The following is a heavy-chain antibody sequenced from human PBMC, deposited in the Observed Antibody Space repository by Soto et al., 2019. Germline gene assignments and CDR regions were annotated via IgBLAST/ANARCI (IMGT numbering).Heavy chain of an antibody. CDR2: IWYDGSNK. V-gene: IGHV3-33*01. CDR1: GFTFSSYG. CDR3: ARGPQPTDGMDV. D-gene: IGHD1-1*01. Sequence: QVQLVESGGGVVQPGRSLRLSCAASGFTFSSYGMHWVRQAPGKGLEWVAVIWYDGSNKYYADSVKGRFTISRDNSKNTLYLQMNSLRAEDTAVYYCARGPQPTDGMDVWGQGTTVTVSS. J-gene: IGHJ6*02.